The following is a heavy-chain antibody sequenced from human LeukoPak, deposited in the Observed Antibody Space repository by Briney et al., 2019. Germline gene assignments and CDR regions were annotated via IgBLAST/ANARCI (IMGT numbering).Heavy chain of an antibody. J-gene: IGHJ4*02. CDR3: PKDPRWESPLYLAS. Sequence: GGSLRLSCAASGFTFSSSAMSWVRQVPGKGLEWVSGISASGGSTYYADSVRGRFTISRDNSKNTLYVQMNSLRDEDTAVYYCPKDPRWESPLYLASWGQGTLVTVSS. CDR1: GFTFSSSA. CDR2: ISASGGST. D-gene: IGHD1-26*01. V-gene: IGHV3-23*01.